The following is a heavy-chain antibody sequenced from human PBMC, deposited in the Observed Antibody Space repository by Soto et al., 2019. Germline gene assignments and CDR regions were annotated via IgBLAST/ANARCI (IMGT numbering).Heavy chain of an antibody. CDR3: ASSYGSGYRALDS. V-gene: IGHV1-69*02. CDR2: INPILSMS. Sequence: QVQLVQSGAEVKKPGSSVRVSCKASGDTFNFYSINWVRQAPGLGLEWMGRINPILSMSNYAQRFQGRVTMTADNSTSTAYMELSSLRSEDTAMYYCASSYGSGYRALDSWGQGALVSLSS. D-gene: IGHD3-10*01. J-gene: IGHJ4*02. CDR1: GDTFNFYS.